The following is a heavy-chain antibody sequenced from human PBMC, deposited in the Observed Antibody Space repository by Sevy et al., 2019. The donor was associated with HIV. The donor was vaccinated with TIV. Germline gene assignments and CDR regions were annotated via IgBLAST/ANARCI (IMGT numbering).Heavy chain of an antibody. Sequence: SETLSLTCTVSGGSISSSGSYWGWIRQPPGKGLEWIGSMYYSGSTYHSPSLKTRITISVDTSKNQFSLRLSSVIAADTAVYYCARHRDYVTMVRGIDQWGQGTMVTVSS. CDR3: ARHRDYVTMVRGIDQ. V-gene: IGHV4-39*01. CDR1: GGSISSSGSY. J-gene: IGHJ3*01. D-gene: IGHD3-10*01. CDR2: MYYSGST.